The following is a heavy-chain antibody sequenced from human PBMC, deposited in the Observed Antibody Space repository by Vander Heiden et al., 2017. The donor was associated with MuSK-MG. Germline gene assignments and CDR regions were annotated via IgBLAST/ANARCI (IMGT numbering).Heavy chain of an antibody. CDR3: ARVAGYTAYDRLDY. CDR1: GYTFTGYY. D-gene: IGHD5-12*01. CDR2: INPNSGVT. V-gene: IGHV1-2*02. Sequence: QVQLVQSGSEVTKPGASMKVSCKASGYTFTGYYIHWVRQAPGQGLEWMGWINPNSGVTNYAQKVQGRVTMTRDTSISTAHMDLSRMTSDDTAVYYCARVAGYTAYDRLDYWGQGTLVTVSS. J-gene: IGHJ4*02.